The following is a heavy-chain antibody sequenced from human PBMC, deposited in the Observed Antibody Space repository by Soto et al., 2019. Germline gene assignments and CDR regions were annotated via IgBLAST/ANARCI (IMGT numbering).Heavy chain of an antibody. V-gene: IGHV5-10-1*01. CDR3: ARHQVSSEDIVVVVAANYYYYYGMDV. Sequence: GESLKISCKGSGYSFTSYWISWVRQMPGKGLEWMGRIDPSDSYTNYSPSFQGHVTISADKSISTAYLQWSSLKASDTTMYYCARHQVSSEDIVVVVAANYYYYYGMDVWGQGTTVTVSS. J-gene: IGHJ6*02. D-gene: IGHD2-15*01. CDR2: IDPSDSYT. CDR1: GYSFTSYW.